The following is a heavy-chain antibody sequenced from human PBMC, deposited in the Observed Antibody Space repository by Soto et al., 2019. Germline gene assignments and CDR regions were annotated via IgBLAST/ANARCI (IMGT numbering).Heavy chain of an antibody. V-gene: IGHV4-31*03. Sequence: QVQLQQSGPGLVKPSQTLSLTCTVSGGSISSGGFYWSWIRQYPGKGLEWIGYIYHSGSTYYNPSLKRRLSMSIETSKNQLAPEFRAVTAADTGLYFCSRWGDSYSNLDYWGQGTRVTVPS. CDR2: IYHSGST. D-gene: IGHD2-21*02. J-gene: IGHJ4*02. CDR3: SRWGDSYSNLDY. CDR1: GGSISSGGFY.